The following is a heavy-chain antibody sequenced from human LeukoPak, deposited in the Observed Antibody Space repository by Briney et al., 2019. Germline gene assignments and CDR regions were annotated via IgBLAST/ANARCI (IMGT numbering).Heavy chain of an antibody. J-gene: IGHJ4*02. CDR1: GFTFRLFG. V-gene: IGHV3-30*18. Sequence: GSLRLSCVASGFTFRLFGMHWVRQAPGKGLEWVAVISYDGSNKYYADSVKGRFTISRDNSKNTLYLQMNSLRAEDTAVYYCANLLRWEPYWGQGTLVTVSS. D-gene: IGHD4-23*01. CDR2: ISYDGSNK. CDR3: ANLLRWEPY.